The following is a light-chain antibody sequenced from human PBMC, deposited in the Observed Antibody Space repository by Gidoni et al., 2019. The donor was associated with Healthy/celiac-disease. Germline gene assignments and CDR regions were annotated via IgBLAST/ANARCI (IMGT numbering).Light chain of an antibody. CDR3: QQYGSSLLT. CDR2: GAS. Sequence: EIVLTQSPGTLSLSPGERATLSCRASQSVSSSYLAWYHQKPGQAPRLLIYGASSRATGIPDRFSGSGPGTDFTLTISRLEPEDFAVYYCQQYGSSLLTFGGXTKVEIK. V-gene: IGKV3-20*01. J-gene: IGKJ4*01. CDR1: QSVSSSY.